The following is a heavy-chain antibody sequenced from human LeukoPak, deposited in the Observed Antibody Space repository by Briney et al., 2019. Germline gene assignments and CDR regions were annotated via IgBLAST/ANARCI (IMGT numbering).Heavy chain of an antibody. CDR1: GGSISSSSYY. CDR3: ARDICGYNYGCFDS. J-gene: IGHJ4*02. V-gene: IGHV4-39*07. CDR2: IYYSGST. Sequence: SETLSLTCTVSGGSISSSSYYWGWIRQPPGKGLEWIGSIYYSGSTYYNPSLKSRVTISVDTSKNQFSLKLSSVAAADTAVYYCARDICGYNYGCFDSWGQGTLVTVSS. D-gene: IGHD5-18*01.